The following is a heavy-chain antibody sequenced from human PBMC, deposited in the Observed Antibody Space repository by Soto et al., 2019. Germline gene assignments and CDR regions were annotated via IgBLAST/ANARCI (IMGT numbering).Heavy chain of an antibody. CDR3: ASIAGAGTGWFDP. CDR1: GGTFSSYA. J-gene: IGHJ5*02. Sequence: QVQLVQSGAEVKKPGSSVKVSCKASGGTFSSYAISLVRQAPGQGLEWMGGIIPIFGTANYAQKFQGRVTINPDEPRRTAYMELSGLRSEDPAVYYWASIAGAGTGWFDPWGQGTLVTVSS. V-gene: IGHV1-69*05. CDR2: IIPIFGTA. D-gene: IGHD6-13*01.